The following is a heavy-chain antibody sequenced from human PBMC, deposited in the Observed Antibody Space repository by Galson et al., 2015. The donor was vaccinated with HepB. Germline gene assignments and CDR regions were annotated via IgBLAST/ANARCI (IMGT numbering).Heavy chain of an antibody. Sequence: GGSISSVGNYWSWIRQHPGKDLEWIGYIYYSGSTYYNPSLKSRVTISVDTSKNQFSLKLSSVTAADTAVYYCAREEMGGSYSNWFDPWGQGTLVTVSS. V-gene: IGHV4-31*02. D-gene: IGHD1-26*01. CDR3: AREEMGGSYSNWFDP. CDR2: IYYSGST. J-gene: IGHJ5*02. CDR1: GGSISSVGNY.